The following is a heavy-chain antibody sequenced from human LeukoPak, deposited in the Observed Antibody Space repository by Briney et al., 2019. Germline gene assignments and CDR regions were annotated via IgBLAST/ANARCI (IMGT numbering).Heavy chain of an antibody. CDR3: ARDLTTVVTPTYFDY. Sequence: PGGSLRLSCAASGFTFSSYAMHWVRQAPGKALEYVSAISSNGGSTYYANSVKGRFTISRDNSKNTLYLQMGSLRAEDMAVYYCARDLTTVVTPTYFDYWGQGTLVTVSS. CDR2: ISSNGGST. J-gene: IGHJ4*02. D-gene: IGHD4-23*01. V-gene: IGHV3-64*01. CDR1: GFTFSSYA.